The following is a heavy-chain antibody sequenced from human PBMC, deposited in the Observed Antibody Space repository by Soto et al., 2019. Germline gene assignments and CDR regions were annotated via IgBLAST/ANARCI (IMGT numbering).Heavy chain of an antibody. CDR3: ARDRGFSYVYYFDY. J-gene: IGHJ4*02. D-gene: IGHD5-18*01. Sequence: SQTLALTCALSGDSVSSNSAAWNWIRQSPSRGLEWLGRTYYRSKWYNDYAVSVKSRITINPDTSKNQFSLQLNSVTPEDTAVFYCARDRGFSYVYYFDYWGQGTLVTVSS. CDR1: GDSVSSNSAA. V-gene: IGHV6-1*01. CDR2: TYYRSKWYN.